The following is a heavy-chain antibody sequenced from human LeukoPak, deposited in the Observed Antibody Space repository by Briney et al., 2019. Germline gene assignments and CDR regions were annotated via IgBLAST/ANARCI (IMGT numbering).Heavy chain of an antibody. D-gene: IGHD3-10*01. J-gene: IGHJ4*02. CDR2: INPNSGGT. V-gene: IGHV1-2*02. CDR1: GYTFTGYY. CDR3: ARVPTMVRGVIIHFDY. Sequence: ASVKVSCKASGYTFTGYYMHWVRQAPGQGLEWMGWINPNSGGTNYAQKFQGRGTMTRDTSISTAYMELSRLRSDDTAVYYCARVPTMVRGVIIHFDYWGQGTLVTVSS.